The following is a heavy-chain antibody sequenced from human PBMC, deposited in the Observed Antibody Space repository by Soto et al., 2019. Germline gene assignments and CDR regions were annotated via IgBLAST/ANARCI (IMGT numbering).Heavy chain of an antibody. CDR3: VRDRDWLFDY. J-gene: IGHJ4*02. D-gene: IGHD3-9*01. CDR1: GFTFNIAA. CDR2: IRNKANGYAT. Sequence: PGGSLRLSCAASGFTFNIAAIHWVRQASGKGLEWVGLIRNKANGYATAYAPSVKGRITVSRDDSKNMAFLEMNSLKTEDTAVYYCVRDRDWLFDYWGPGTLVTVS. V-gene: IGHV3-73*01.